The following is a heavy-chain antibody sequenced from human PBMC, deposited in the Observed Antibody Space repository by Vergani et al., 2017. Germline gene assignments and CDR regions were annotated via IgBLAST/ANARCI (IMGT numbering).Heavy chain of an antibody. J-gene: IGHJ4*02. CDR3: ARDRCSGGSCYFGGVDY. D-gene: IGHD2-15*01. CDR2: ISSSSSYT. CDR1: GFTFSSYA. Sequence: EVQLLESGGGLVQPGGSLRLSCAASGFTFSSYAMSWIRQAPGKGLEWVSYISSSSSYTNYADSVKGRFTISRDNAKNSLYLQMNSLRAEDTAVYYCARDRCSGGSCYFGGVDYWGQGTLVTVSS. V-gene: IGHV3-48*04.